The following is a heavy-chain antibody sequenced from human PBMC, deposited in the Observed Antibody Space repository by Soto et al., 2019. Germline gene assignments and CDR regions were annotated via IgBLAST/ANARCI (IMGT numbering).Heavy chain of an antibody. J-gene: IGHJ6*02. CDR1: GYSFTSYW. D-gene: IGHD5-18*01. V-gene: IGHV5-51*01. Sequence: PGESLKISCKGSGYSFTSYWIGWVRQMPGKGLEWMGIIYPGDSDTRYSPSFQGQVTISADKSISTAYLQWGSLKASDTAMYYCARQDTAMVSAVYYYYGMDVWGQGTTVTVSS. CDR2: IYPGDSDT. CDR3: ARQDTAMVSAVYYYYGMDV.